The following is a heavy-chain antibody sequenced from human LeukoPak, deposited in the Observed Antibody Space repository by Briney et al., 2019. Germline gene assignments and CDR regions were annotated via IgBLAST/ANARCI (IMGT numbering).Heavy chain of an antibody. CDR3: GKNRYSGSLSPFDI. CDR1: GFTFNSYA. J-gene: IGHJ3*02. CDR2: VSASDGTT. D-gene: IGHD1-26*01. V-gene: IGHV3-23*01. Sequence: GGSLRLSCAASGFTFNSYAMTWVRQTPGKGLEWVSAVSASDGTTYYADSVKGRFTISRDNSKNTLYLQMNSLRAEDTAVYYCGKNRYSGSLSPFDIWGRGTMVTVSS.